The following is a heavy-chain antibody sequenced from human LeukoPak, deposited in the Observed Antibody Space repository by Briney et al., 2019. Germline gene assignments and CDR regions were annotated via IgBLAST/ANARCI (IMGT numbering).Heavy chain of an antibody. Sequence: GASVKVSCKASGGTFSSYAISWVRQAPGQGLEWMGGIIPIFGTANYAQKFQGRVTITTDESTSTAYMELSSLRSEDTAVYYCASITIAVAGGYPNYMDVWGKGTTVTVSS. V-gene: IGHV1-69*05. CDR2: IIPIFGTA. J-gene: IGHJ6*03. D-gene: IGHD6-19*01. CDR3: ASITIAVAGGYPNYMDV. CDR1: GGTFSSYA.